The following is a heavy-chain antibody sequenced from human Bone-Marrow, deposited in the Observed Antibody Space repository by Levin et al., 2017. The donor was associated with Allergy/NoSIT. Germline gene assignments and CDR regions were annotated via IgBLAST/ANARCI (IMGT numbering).Heavy chain of an antibody. CDR2: INSDGSYT. Sequence: EASVKVSCTASGFTFSSYWMHWVRQGPGKGLVWVSRINSDGSYTNYADSVKGRFTISRDNAKNTLYLQLNSLRAEDTAVYYCARDRDYGGNRFDYWGQGTLVTVSS. J-gene: IGHJ4*02. CDR1: GFTFSSYW. V-gene: IGHV3-74*01. CDR3: ARDRDYGGNRFDY. D-gene: IGHD4-23*01.